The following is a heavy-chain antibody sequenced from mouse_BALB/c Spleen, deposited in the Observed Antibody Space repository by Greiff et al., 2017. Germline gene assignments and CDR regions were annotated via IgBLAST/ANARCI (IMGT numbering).Heavy chain of an antibody. Sequence: QVTLKESGPGILQPSQTLSLTCSFSGFSLSTYGIGVGWIRQPSGKGLEWLAHIWWNDNKYYNTALKSRLTISKDTSNNQVFLKIASVDNADTATYYCARIGGNYGDYAMDYWGQGTSVTVSS. D-gene: IGHD1-1*02. V-gene: IGHV8-11*01. CDR3: ARIGGNYGDYAMDY. CDR2: IWWNDNK. J-gene: IGHJ4*01. CDR1: GFSLSTYGIG.